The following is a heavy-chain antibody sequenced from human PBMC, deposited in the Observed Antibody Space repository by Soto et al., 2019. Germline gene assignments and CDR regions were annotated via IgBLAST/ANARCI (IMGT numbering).Heavy chain of an antibody. J-gene: IGHJ6*02. D-gene: IGHD1-1*01. Sequence: GGSLRLSCAASGFTFSSYWMHWVRQAPGKGLVWVSRINSDGSSTSYADSVKGRFTISRDNAKSTLYLQMNSLRAEDTAVYYCARVEGGTLYYYYGMDVWGQGTTVTVS. CDR2: INSDGSST. V-gene: IGHV3-74*01. CDR1: GFTFSSYW. CDR3: ARVEGGTLYYYYGMDV.